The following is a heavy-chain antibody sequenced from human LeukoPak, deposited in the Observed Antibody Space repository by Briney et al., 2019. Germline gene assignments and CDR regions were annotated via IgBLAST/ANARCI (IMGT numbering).Heavy chain of an antibody. CDR2: IKHDGSEK. D-gene: IGHD6-19*01. CDR3: ARGRYYSGWYSGPFDY. J-gene: IGHJ4*02. Sequence: PGGSLRLSCAASGFTFRNYWMSWVRQAPGKGLEWVANIKHDGSEKYSVDSVKGRFSISRDNAKNSLYLQMNSLRAEDTAVYHCARGRYYSGWYSGPFDYWGQGTLVTVSS. CDR1: GFTFRNYW. V-gene: IGHV3-7*01.